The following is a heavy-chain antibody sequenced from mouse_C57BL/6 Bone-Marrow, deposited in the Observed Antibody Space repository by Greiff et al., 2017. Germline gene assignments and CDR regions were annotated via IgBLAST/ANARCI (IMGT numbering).Heavy chain of an antibody. CDR2: ISNGGGST. V-gene: IGHV5-12*01. D-gene: IGHD2-5*01. Sequence: EVHLVESGGGLVQPGGSLKLSCAASGFTFSDYYMYWVRQTPEKRLEWVAYISNGGGSTYYPDTVKGRFTISRDNAKNTLYLQMSRLKSEDTAMYYCARAYYSNYDAMDYWGQGTSVTVSS. J-gene: IGHJ4*01. CDR1: GFTFSDYY. CDR3: ARAYYSNYDAMDY.